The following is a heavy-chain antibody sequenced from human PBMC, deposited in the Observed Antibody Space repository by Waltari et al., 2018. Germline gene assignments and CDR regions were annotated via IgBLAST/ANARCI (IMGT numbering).Heavy chain of an antibody. J-gene: IGHJ4*02. CDR3: SRGGDADKAGGI. V-gene: IGHV4-34*01. CDR1: GGSFSNYY. CDR2: IHPSGTA. Sequence: QVQLQQWGAGLLKPAETLSLTCAVYGGSFSNYYWSWIRQPPGMGLAWIGEIHPSGTAYYNASLKSRVSISVDTSNNQFSLRLSSVTAADTAEYYCSRGGDADKAGGIWGQGTLVTVSS. D-gene: IGHD3-3*01.